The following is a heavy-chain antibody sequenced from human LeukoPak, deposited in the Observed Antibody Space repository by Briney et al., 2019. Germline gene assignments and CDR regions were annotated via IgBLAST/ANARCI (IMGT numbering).Heavy chain of an antibody. Sequence: ASVKVSCKASGYTFTSYYMHWVRQAPGQGLEWMGIINPSGGSTSYAQKFQGRVTMTRDTSMSTVYMELSSLRSEDTAVYYCACLIAARPGVRGVGDYFDYWGQGTLVTVSS. CDR3: ACLIAARPGVRGVGDYFDY. D-gene: IGHD6-6*01. CDR2: INPSGGST. V-gene: IGHV1-46*01. J-gene: IGHJ4*02. CDR1: GYTFTSYY.